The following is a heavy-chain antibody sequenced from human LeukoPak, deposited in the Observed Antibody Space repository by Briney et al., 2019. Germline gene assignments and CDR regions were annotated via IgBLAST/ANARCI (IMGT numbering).Heavy chain of an antibody. CDR1: GFTFSSYS. CDR2: ISSSSSYI. Sequence: PGGSLRLSCAASGFTFSSYSMNWVRQAPGKGLEWVSSISSSSSYIYYADSVKGRFTISRDNAKNSLYLQMNSLRAEDTAVYYCARVPGFGSGWYLELDYWGQGTLVTVS. D-gene: IGHD6-19*01. J-gene: IGHJ4*02. CDR3: ARVPGFGSGWYLELDY. V-gene: IGHV3-21*01.